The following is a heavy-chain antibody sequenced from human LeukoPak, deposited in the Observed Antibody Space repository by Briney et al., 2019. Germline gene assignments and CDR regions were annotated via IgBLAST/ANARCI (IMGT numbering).Heavy chain of an antibody. D-gene: IGHD6-13*01. V-gene: IGHV3-7*03. Sequence: GGSLRLSCAASGFTFSSYWMSWVRQAPGKGLEWVANIKQDGSEKYYVDSVKGRFTISRDNAKNSLYLQMNSLRAEDTAVYYCVRVGAAAGTLYYYYGMDVWGKGTTVTVSS. CDR2: IKQDGSEK. CDR1: GFTFSSYW. J-gene: IGHJ6*04. CDR3: VRVGAAAGTLYYYYGMDV.